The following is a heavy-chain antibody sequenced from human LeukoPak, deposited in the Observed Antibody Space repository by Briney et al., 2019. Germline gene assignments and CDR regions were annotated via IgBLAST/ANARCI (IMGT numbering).Heavy chain of an antibody. CDR1: GGSISSYY. V-gene: IGHV4-59*01. J-gene: IGHJ4*02. Sequence: PSETLSLTCTVSGGSISSYYWSWIRQPPGKGLEWIGYIYYSGSTNYSPSLKSRVTMSVDTSKNQFSLKLSSLTAADTAVYYCARASKWAFDYWGQGTLVTVSS. CDR2: IYYSGST. CDR3: ARASKWAFDY. D-gene: IGHD2-8*01.